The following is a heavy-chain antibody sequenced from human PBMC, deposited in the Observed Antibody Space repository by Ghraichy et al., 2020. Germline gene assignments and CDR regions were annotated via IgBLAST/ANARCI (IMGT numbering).Heavy chain of an antibody. CDR1: GGTFSSYA. CDR3: ARWSAANDVDTASEPNM. Sequence: SVKVSCKASGGTFSSYAISWVRQAPGQGLEWMGGIIPIFGTANYAQKFQGRVTITADKSTSTAYMELSSLRSEDTAVYYCARWSAANDVDTASEPNMWGQGTLVTVSS. D-gene: IGHD1-14*01. J-gene: IGHJ4*02. CDR2: IIPIFGTA. V-gene: IGHV1-69*06.